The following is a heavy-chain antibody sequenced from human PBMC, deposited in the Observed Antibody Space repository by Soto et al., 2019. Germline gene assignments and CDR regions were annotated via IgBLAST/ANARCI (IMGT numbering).Heavy chain of an antibody. J-gene: IGHJ4*02. CDR2: MNPNSGTT. V-gene: IGHV1-8*01. CDR1: GYTFTTYD. D-gene: IGHD1-26*01. Sequence: QVQLVQHGAEVRTPGASVKVSCKASGYTFTTYDINWMRQATGQGLEWVGWMNPNSGTTGYAQKFQGRVSMTRGTSMNTAYMELSSLTYEETAVYYCARNMWETGDFDYWGQGTLVTVSS. CDR3: ARNMWETGDFDY.